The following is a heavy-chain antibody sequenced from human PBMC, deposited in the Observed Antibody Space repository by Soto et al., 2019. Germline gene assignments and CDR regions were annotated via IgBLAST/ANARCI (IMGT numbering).Heavy chain of an antibody. Sequence: VSVKVSCKASGYTFTSYGISWVRQAPGQGLEWMGWISAYNGNTNYAQKLQGRVTMTTDTSTSTAYMELRSLRSDDTAVYYCARXGVVPAAPYYYYYGMNVWRPGTTGTVSS. J-gene: IGHJ6*02. V-gene: IGHV1-18*01. CDR3: ARXGVVPAAPYYYYYGMNV. CDR1: GYTFTSYG. CDR2: ISAYNGNT. D-gene: IGHD2-2*01.